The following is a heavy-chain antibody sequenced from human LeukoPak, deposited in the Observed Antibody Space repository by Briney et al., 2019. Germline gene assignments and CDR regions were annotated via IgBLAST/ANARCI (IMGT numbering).Heavy chain of an antibody. V-gene: IGHV3-11*05. CDR3: ARGHYGMDV. CDR1: GFTFSDYY. J-gene: IGHJ6*02. CDR2: ISSTGSYT. Sequence: GGSLRLSCAASGFTFSDYYMSWIRQAPGQGLELFSYISSTGSYTNYADSVKGRFTISRDNAKNSLYLQMNSLRAEDTAVYYCARGHYGMDVWGQGTTVTVSS.